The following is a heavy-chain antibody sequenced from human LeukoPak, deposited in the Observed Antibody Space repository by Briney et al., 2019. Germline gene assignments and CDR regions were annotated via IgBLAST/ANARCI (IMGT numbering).Heavy chain of an antibody. CDR3: ARDKGSGWYSFDY. V-gene: IGHV1-2*02. CDR1: GYTFTAYY. J-gene: IGHJ4*02. Sequence: GASVKVSCKASGYTFTAYYMHWVRQAPGQGLEWMGWINPNSGGTNYAQKFQGRVTMTRDTSISMVYMELSRLRSDDAAVYYCARDKGSGWYSFDYWGQGTLVTVSS. D-gene: IGHD6-19*01. CDR2: INPNSGGT.